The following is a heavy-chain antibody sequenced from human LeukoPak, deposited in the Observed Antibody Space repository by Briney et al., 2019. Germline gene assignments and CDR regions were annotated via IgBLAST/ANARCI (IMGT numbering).Heavy chain of an antibody. V-gene: IGHV3-21*01. CDR3: ARDNYGDLDDAFDI. Sequence: PGGSLRLSCAASGFTFSSYSMNWVRQAPGKGLEWVSSISSSGSYIYYADSVKGRFTISRDNAKNSLYLQMSSLRAEDTAVYYCARDNYGDLDDAFDIWGQGTMVTVSS. D-gene: IGHD4-17*01. J-gene: IGHJ3*02. CDR2: ISSSGSYI. CDR1: GFTFSSYS.